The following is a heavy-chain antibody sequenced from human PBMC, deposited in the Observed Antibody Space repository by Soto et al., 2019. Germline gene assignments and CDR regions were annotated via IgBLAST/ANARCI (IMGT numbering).Heavy chain of an antibody. CDR2: ISYHGSNK. J-gene: IGHJ6*02. V-gene: IGHV3-30*04. CDR3: AREQLELDYYYYGMDL. Sequence: VQLLESGGGVVQPGRSLRLSCAASGFTFSSYAMHWVRQAPGKGLEWVAVISYHGSNKYYADSVKVRFTISRDNSKKTLYLQMKSLRIEDTAVYYCAREQLELDYYYYGMDLWGQGTTVTVSS. D-gene: IGHD1-1*01. CDR1: GFTFSSYA.